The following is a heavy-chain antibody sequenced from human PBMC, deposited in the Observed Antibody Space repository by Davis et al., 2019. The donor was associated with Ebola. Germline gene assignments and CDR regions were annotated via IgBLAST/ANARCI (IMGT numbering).Heavy chain of an antibody. CDR3: AKDLGGGYDHSYYKYYGMDA. V-gene: IGHV3-30*18. J-gene: IGHJ6*04. CDR1: GFTFRSYG. Sequence: GESLKISCAASGFTFRSYGMHWVRQAPGKGLEWVAVISNDGSKKYYGDFVKGRFTISRDNSKNTLNLQMNSLRAEDTAVYYCAKDLGGGYDHSYYKYYGMDAWGKGTTVTVSS. CDR2: ISNDGSKK. D-gene: IGHD5-12*01.